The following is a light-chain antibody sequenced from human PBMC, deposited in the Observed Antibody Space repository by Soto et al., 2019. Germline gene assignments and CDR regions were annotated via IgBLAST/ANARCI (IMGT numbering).Light chain of an antibody. J-gene: IGLJ2*01. V-gene: IGLV4-69*01. CDR2: VNSEGSH. CDR1: SGHSTYA. CDR3: QTWGTGYVV. Sequence: QSVLTQSASASASLGASVRLTCTLSSGHSTYAIAWHQQQPEKGPRYLMKVNSEGSHRKGDVIPDRFSGSTSGAERYLTISSLKSEEEADYYCQTWGTGYVVFGGGTKLTVL.